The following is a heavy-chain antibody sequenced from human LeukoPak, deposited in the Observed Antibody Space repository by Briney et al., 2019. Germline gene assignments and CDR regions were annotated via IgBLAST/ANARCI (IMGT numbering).Heavy chain of an antibody. CDR3: ARAAAGTRNAFDI. Sequence: GRSLRLSCAASGFTFSSYGMHWVRQAPGKGLVWVSRLNSDESSTNYADSVKGRFTISRDKAKKTLYLQMSSLRAEDTALYYCARAAAGTRNAFDIWGPGTMVSVSA. CDR2: LNSDESST. J-gene: IGHJ3*02. CDR1: GFTFSSYG. D-gene: IGHD6-13*01. V-gene: IGHV3-74*01.